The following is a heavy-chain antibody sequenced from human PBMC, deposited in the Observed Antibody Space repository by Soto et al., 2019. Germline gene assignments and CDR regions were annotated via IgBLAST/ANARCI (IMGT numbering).Heavy chain of an antibody. D-gene: IGHD5-18*01. J-gene: IGHJ5*02. CDR3: AQRGYSYGDWFDP. V-gene: IGHV3-9*01. Sequence: EVQLVESGGGLVQPGRSLRLSCAASGFTFDDYAMPWVRQAPGKVLEWVSGISLNSGSIGYADSVKGRFTIATDNAKNALYLQMNSLRAEDTALYYCAQRGYSYGDWFDPWGQGTLVTVSS. CDR1: GFTFDDYA. CDR2: ISLNSGSI.